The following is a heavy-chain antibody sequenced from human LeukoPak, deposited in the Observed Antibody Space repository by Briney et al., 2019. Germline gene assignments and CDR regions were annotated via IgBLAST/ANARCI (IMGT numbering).Heavy chain of an antibody. D-gene: IGHD5-12*01. CDR3: ARDYRGSFDY. V-gene: IGHV3-48*01. CDR1: GFTFSSYW. CDR2: ISSSSSTI. Sequence: GGSLRLSCAASGFTFSSYWMSWVRQAPGKGLEWVSYISSSSSTIYYADSVKGRFTISRDNAKNSLYLQMNSLRAEDTAVYYCARDYRGSFDYWGQGTLVTVSS. J-gene: IGHJ4*02.